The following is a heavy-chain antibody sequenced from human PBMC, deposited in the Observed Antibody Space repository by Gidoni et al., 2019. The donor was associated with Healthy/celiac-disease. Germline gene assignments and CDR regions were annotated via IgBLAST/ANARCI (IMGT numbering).Heavy chain of an antibody. CDR3: ARDRSDLPPSPPDY. CDR2: IKQDGSEK. J-gene: IGHJ4*02. D-gene: IGHD2-15*01. CDR1: GFTFSSYW. V-gene: IGHV3-7*03. Sequence: EVQLVESGGGLVQPGGSLRLSCAASGFTFSSYWMSWVRQAPGKGLEWVANIKQDGSEKYYVDSVKGRFTISRDNAKNSLYLQMNSLRAEDTAVYYCARDRSDLPPSPPDYWGQGTLVTVSS.